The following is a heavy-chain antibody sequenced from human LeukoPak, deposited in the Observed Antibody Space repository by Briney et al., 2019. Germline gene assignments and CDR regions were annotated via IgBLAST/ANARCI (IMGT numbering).Heavy chain of an antibody. Sequence: GGSLRLSCTAAGFSFSAYAMMWVRQAPGKGPEWVSAIRGGGGSAFYADSVKGRFTISRDNSKYTLFLQMNSLRAEDTAVYYCARDPNGDYIGAFDMWGPGTMVTVSS. J-gene: IGHJ3*02. CDR1: GFSFSAYA. CDR2: IRGGGGSA. D-gene: IGHD4-17*01. CDR3: ARDPNGDYIGAFDM. V-gene: IGHV3-23*01.